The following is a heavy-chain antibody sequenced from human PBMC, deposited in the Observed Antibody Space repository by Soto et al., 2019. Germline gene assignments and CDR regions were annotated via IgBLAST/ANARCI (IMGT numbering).Heavy chain of an antibody. CDR3: ARATAAAGTVYFDY. CDR1: GFTFSSYS. CDR2: ISSSSSYI. Sequence: EVQLVESGGGLVKPGGSLRLSCAASGFTFSSYSMNWVRQAPGKGLEWVSSISSSSSYIYYADSVKGRFTISRDNAKNSLYLQMNSLRAEDTAVYYCARATAAAGTVYFDYWGQGTLVTVSS. J-gene: IGHJ4*02. V-gene: IGHV3-21*01. D-gene: IGHD6-13*01.